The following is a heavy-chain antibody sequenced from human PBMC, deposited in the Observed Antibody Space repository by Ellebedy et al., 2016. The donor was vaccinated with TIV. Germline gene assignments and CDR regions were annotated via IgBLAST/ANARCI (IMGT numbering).Heavy chain of an antibody. J-gene: IGHJ4*02. Sequence: SVKVSCXASGGTFSSYAISWVRQAPGQGLEWMGRIIPILGIANYAQKFQGRVTITADKSTSTAYMELSSLRSEDTAVYYCARDLGGGANDYWGQGTLVTVSS. V-gene: IGHV1-69*04. CDR3: ARDLGGGANDY. CDR1: GGTFSSYA. CDR2: IIPILGIA. D-gene: IGHD1-26*01.